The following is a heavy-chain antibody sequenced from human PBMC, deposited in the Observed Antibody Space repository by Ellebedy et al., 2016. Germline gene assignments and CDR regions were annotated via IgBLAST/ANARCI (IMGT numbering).Heavy chain of an antibody. CDR3: ARDLSFIVVVARFEP. Sequence: ASVKVSCXASGYTFIDHYIHWVRQAPGQGLEWMGWINPHSGGTEYAQKFQGRVTMTRDTSINTAYMEVNGLRSDDTAVYYCARDLSFIVVVARFEPWGQGTLVTVSS. J-gene: IGHJ5*01. CDR1: GYTFIDHY. D-gene: IGHD2-21*01. V-gene: IGHV1-2*02. CDR2: INPHSGGT.